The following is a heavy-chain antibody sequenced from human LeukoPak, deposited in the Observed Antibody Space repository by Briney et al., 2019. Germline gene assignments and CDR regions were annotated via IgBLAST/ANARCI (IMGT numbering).Heavy chain of an antibody. CDR1: GSTFDDYA. Sequence: GRSLRLSCAASGSTFDDYAMHWVRQAPGKGLEWVSGISWNSGSIGYADSVKGRFTISRDNAKNSLYLQMNSLRAEDTAVYYCARLSYRWGQGTLVTVSS. CDR2: ISWNSGSI. CDR3: ARLSYR. V-gene: IGHV3-9*01. D-gene: IGHD2-2*02. J-gene: IGHJ4*02.